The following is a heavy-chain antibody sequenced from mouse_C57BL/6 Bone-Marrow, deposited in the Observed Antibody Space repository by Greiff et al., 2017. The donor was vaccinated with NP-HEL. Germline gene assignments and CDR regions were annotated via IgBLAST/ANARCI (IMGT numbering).Heavy chain of an antibody. CDR2: IDPSDSET. CDR1: GYTFTSYW. CDR3: ARDGCWVFFEY. V-gene: IGHV1-52*01. Sequence: QVQLQQPGAELVRPGSSVKLSCKASGYTFTSYWMHWVKQRPIQGLEWIGNIDPSDSETHYNQKFKDKATLTVDKSSSTAYMQLSSLTSEDSAVYYSARDGCWVFFEYRGENGTRAVSS. D-gene: IGHD2-3*01. J-gene: IGHJ2*01.